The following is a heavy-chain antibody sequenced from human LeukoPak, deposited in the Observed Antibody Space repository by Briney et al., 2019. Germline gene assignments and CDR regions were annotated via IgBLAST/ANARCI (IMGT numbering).Heavy chain of an antibody. CDR1: GFSLSTYD. CDR3: VRARMVRSAAFDI. V-gene: IGHV3-13*01. Sequence: GGSLRLSCAASGFSLSTYDMHWVRQTTGEGLEWVSGIGTAGDTYYVGSVKGRFTISRENAKNSLYLQMNSLRAGDSAVYYCVRARMVRSAAFDIWGQGTIVIVSS. J-gene: IGHJ3*02. CDR2: IGTAGDT. D-gene: IGHD2-8*01.